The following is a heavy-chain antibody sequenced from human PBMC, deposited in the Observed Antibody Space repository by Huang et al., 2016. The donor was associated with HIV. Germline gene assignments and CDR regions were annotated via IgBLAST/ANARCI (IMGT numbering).Heavy chain of an antibody. J-gene: IGHJ6*03. CDR1: GYTFSSFG. CDR3: ARGGGIQLWLLGYYYMDV. Sequence: QVQLVQSGAEVKKPGASVKVSCKASGYTFSSFGISWVRPAPGQGLEGGGWISVYNGNTKCAQKVQGRLTMTTDTSTSTAYMELRSLRSDDTAVYYCARGGGIQLWLLGYYYMDVWGNGTTVTVSS. D-gene: IGHD5-18*01. CDR2: ISVYNGNT. V-gene: IGHV1-18*01.